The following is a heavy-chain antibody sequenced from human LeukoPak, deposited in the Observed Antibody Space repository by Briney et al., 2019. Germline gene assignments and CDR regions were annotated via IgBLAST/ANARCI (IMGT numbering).Heavy chain of an antibody. CDR1: GYSFTSYW. Sequence: GESLKISCKGSGYSFTSYWISWVRQMPGKGLEWMGRIVPSGSYTNYSPSFQGHVTISADKSISTAYLQWSSLKASDTAMYYCARHGSSCSSTSCSNYYYYYYGMDVWGQGTTVTVSS. J-gene: IGHJ6*02. V-gene: IGHV5-10-1*01. CDR2: IVPSGSYT. CDR3: ARHGSSCSSTSCSNYYYYYYGMDV. D-gene: IGHD2-2*01.